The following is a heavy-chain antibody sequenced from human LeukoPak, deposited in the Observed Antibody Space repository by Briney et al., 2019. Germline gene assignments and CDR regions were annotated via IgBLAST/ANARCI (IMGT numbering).Heavy chain of an antibody. J-gene: IGHJ6*04. CDR1: GFTFSSYA. CDR2: ISYDGSNK. CDR3: AREEQLVIYYYYYGMDV. D-gene: IGHD6-13*01. V-gene: IGHV3-30*04. Sequence: PGRSLRLSCAAFGFTFSSYAMHWVRQAPGKGLEWVAVISYDGSNKYYADSVKGRFTISRDNSKNTLYLQMNSLRAEDTAVYYCAREEQLVIYYYYYGMDVWGKGTTVTVSS.